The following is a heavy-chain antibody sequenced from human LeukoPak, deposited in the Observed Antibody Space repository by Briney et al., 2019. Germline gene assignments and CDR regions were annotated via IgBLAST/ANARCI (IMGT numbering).Heavy chain of an antibody. CDR1: GFTFSSYA. J-gene: IGHJ4*02. CDR2: ISDSGGST. V-gene: IGHV3-23*01. D-gene: IGHD4-23*01. CDR3: AKDHNYGANSPFDY. Sequence: GGSLRLSCAASGFTFSSYAMSWVRQAPGKGLEWVSTISDSGGSTYYADSVNGRITISRDNSKNPLYLQMNSLRAEDTAVYYCAKDHNYGANSPFDYWGQGTLVTVSS.